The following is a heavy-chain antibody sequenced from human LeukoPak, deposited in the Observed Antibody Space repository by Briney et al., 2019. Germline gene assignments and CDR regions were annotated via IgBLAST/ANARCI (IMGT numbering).Heavy chain of an antibody. D-gene: IGHD5-12*01. J-gene: IGHJ4*02. V-gene: IGHV1-8*01. CDR3: ARGGRGYSGYDRGDFDY. CDR2: MNPNSGNT. Sequence: ASVKVSCKASGYTFTSYDINWVRQATGQGREWMGWMNPNSGNTGYAQKFPGRVTMTRNTSISTAYMELSSLRSEDTAVYYCARGGRGYSGYDRGDFDYWGQGTLVTVSS. CDR1: GYTFTSYD.